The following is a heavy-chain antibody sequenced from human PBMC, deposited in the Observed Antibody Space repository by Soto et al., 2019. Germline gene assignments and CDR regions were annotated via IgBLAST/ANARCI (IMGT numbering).Heavy chain of an antibody. Sequence: ASVKVSCKSSGYTFTSYGVSWVRQAPGQGLEWLGWISVYTGNTKHAQKFQDRVTLTTEASTSTAYMELRSMRSDDTAVYYCAREVVVGGSLWLDPWGQGSLVTVSS. CDR2: ISVYTGNT. D-gene: IGHD2-15*01. V-gene: IGHV1-18*04. CDR3: AREVVVGGSLWLDP. CDR1: GYTFTSYG. J-gene: IGHJ5*02.